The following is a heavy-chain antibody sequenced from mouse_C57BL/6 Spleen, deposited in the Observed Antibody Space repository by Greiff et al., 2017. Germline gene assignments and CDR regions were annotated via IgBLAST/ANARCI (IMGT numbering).Heavy chain of an antibody. CDR1: GFTFSSYG. D-gene: IGHD1-1*01. J-gene: IGHJ2*01. CDR2: ISGGGSST. CDR3: ARLNYGSSYVDY. V-gene: IGHV5-6*01. Sequence: EVKLMESGGDLVKPGGSLTLSCAASGFTFSSYGMSWVRQTPDKRLEWVATISGGGSSTYYPDSVKGRFTISRYNAKNTLYLQMSSLNAEDTAMYYCARLNYGSSYVDYWGQGTTLTVSS.